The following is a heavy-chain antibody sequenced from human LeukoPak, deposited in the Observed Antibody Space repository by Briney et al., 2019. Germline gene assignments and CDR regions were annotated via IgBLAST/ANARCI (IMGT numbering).Heavy chain of an antibody. D-gene: IGHD5-18*01. CDR3: ATQLGAFDY. J-gene: IGHJ4*02. CDR1: GYTFTGYY. V-gene: IGHV1-2*02. Sequence: ASVKVSCKASGYTFTGYYMHWVRQAPGQGLEWMGWINPNSGGTNYAQKFQGRVTMTRDTSTSTVYMELSSLRSEDTAVYYCATQLGAFDYWGQGTLVTVSS. CDR2: INPNSGGT.